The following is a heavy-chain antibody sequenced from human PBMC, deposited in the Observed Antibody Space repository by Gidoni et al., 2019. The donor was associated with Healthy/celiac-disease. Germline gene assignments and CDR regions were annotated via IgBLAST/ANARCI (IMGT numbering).Heavy chain of an antibody. CDR1: GASISSYY. CDR3: ARGRGGSFGVLYYYDGMDV. J-gene: IGHJ6*02. V-gene: IGHV4-59*01. D-gene: IGHD3-3*01. CDR2: IYYSGST. Sequence: QVQLQESGPGLVKPSETLSLTCTVSGASISSYYWSWIRQPPGKGLEWIGYIYYSGSTNYNPSLKSRVTISVDTSKNQFSRKLSSVTAADTAVYYCARGRGGSFGVLYYYDGMDVWGQGTTVTVSS.